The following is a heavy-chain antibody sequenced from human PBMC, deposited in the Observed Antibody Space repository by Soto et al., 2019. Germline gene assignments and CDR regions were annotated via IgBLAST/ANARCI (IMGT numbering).Heavy chain of an antibody. CDR1: GGSISSYY. CDR2: IYYSGST. V-gene: IGHV4-59*08. CDR3: ARHCTSCYVTGFDY. Sequence: SETLSLTCTVSGGSISSYYWSWIRQPPGKGLEWIGYIYYSGSTNYNPSLKSRVTISVDTSKNQFSLKLSSVTAADTAVYYCARHCTSCYVTGFDYWGQGTLVTVSS. D-gene: IGHD2-2*01. J-gene: IGHJ4*02.